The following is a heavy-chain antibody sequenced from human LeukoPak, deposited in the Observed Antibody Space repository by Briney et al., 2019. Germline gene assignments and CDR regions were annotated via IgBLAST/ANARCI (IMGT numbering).Heavy chain of an antibody. Sequence: GGSLRLSCAASGFTFSSYAMHWVRQAPGKGLAGVAVISYDGSNKYYADSVKGRFTISRDNSKNTLYLQMNSLRAEDTAVYYCARGGSSSWYSLYYFDYWGQGTLVTVSS. D-gene: IGHD6-13*01. V-gene: IGHV3-30*04. CDR1: GFTFSSYA. CDR3: ARGGSSSWYSLYYFDY. J-gene: IGHJ4*02. CDR2: ISYDGSNK.